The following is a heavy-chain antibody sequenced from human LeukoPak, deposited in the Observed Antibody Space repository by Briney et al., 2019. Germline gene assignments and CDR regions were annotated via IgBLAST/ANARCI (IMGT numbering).Heavy chain of an antibody. CDR1: GFTFSTFA. CDR3: AREGYSSTSAYFDY. J-gene: IGHJ4*02. Sequence: GGSLRLSCAASGFTFSTFAMSWVRQAPGKGLEWVSVIYSGGSTYYADSVKGRFTISRDNSKNTMYLQMYSLRAEDTAVYYCAREGYSSTSAYFDYWGQGTLVTVSS. V-gene: IGHV3-66*01. D-gene: IGHD6-13*01. CDR2: IYSGGST.